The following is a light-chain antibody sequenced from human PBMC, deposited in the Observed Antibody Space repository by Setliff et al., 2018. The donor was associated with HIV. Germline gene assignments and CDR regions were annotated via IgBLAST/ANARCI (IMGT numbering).Light chain of an antibody. J-gene: IGLJ1*01. Sequence: QSVLTQPPSASGSVGQSLTISCTGTSNDIGFYDYVSWYQQHPGKAPKLMIYEVSKRPSGVPDRFSGSKSVNTASLTVSGLQAEDEADYYCSSYAGRNNYVFGTGTKVTV. V-gene: IGLV2-8*01. CDR1: SNDIGFYDY. CDR2: EVS. CDR3: SSYAGRNNYV.